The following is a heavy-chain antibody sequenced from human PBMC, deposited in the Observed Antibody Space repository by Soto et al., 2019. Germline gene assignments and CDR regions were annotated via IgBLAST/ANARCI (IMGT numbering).Heavy chain of an antibody. V-gene: IGHV3-7*01. Sequence: EVQLVESGGGLVQPGGSLRLSCVTSGLTFSTYWMSWVRQAPGQGLEWVANINQDGSAKYYLDSVKGRFTISRDNAENSLYLQMNSLRAEDTAVYYCARDVWGGKASIFDYWGRGNLVTVSS. CDR1: GLTFSTYW. CDR2: INQDGSAK. D-gene: IGHD1-26*01. J-gene: IGHJ4*02. CDR3: ARDVWGGKASIFDY.